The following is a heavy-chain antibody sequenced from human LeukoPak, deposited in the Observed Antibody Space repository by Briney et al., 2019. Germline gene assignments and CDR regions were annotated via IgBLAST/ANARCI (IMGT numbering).Heavy chain of an antibody. CDR2: IHPKTGVT. CDR3: ARDYSSSSGYFDY. V-gene: IGHV1-2*02. Sequence: ASVTVSCKASGYSFTYHYLHWLRQAPGQGLEWMAWIHPKTGVTNYAERFQGRLSLTRDTSISTLYMELNSLTSDDTAVYYCARDYSSSSGYFDYWGQGTLVTVS. D-gene: IGHD6-6*01. CDR1: GYSFTYHY. J-gene: IGHJ4*02.